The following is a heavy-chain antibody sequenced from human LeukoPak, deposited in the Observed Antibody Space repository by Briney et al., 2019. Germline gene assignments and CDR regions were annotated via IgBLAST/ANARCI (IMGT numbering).Heavy chain of an antibody. CDR3: AREGGPYRPLDY. Sequence: SETLSLTCAVYGGSFSGYDWSWIRQPPGKGLEWVGEINHSGSTNYNPSLKSRVTISVDKSENHISLKLTSVTAADTAVYYCAREGGPYRPLDYSGQGTLVTVAS. V-gene: IGHV4-34*01. CDR2: INHSGST. J-gene: IGHJ4*02. CDR1: GGSFSGYD.